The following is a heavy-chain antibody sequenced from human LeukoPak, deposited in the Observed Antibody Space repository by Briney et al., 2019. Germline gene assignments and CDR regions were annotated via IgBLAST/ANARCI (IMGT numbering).Heavy chain of an antibody. CDR1: GFTFDDYA. CDR3: AKGGYCSSTSCYSGFDP. V-gene: IGHV3-9*01. Sequence: GGSLRLSCAASGFTFDDYAMHWVRQAPGKGLEWVSGISWNSGSIGCADSVKGRFTISRDNAKNSLYLQMNSLRAEDTALYYCAKGGYCSSTSCYSGFDPWGQGTLVTVSS. D-gene: IGHD2-2*02. CDR2: ISWNSGSI. J-gene: IGHJ5*02.